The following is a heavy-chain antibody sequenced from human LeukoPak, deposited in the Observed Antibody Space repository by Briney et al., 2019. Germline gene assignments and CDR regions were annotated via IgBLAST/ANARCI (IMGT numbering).Heavy chain of an antibody. CDR3: ARDPKGRNGYSYGHDY. D-gene: IGHD5-18*01. V-gene: IGHV1-69*04. CDR2: IIPILGIA. J-gene: IGHJ4*02. Sequence: ASVKVSCKACGGTFSNYAISWVRQAPGQGLEWMGRIIPILGIANYAQKFQGRVTITADKSTSTAYMELSSLRSEDTAVYYCARDPKGRNGYSYGHDYWGQGTLVTVSS. CDR1: GGTFSNYA.